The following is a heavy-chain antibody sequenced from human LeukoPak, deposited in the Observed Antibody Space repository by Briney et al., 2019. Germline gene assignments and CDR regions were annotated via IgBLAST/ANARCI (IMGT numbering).Heavy chain of an antibody. D-gene: IGHD2/OR15-2a*01. CDR1: GYVFSSYG. J-gene: IGHJ4*02. CDR3: AREYCDTISCCDPDY. V-gene: IGHV1-18*01. CDR2: ISAHDGNT. Sequence: ASVKVSCKASGYVFSSYGISWVRQAPGQGLEWMGWISAHDGNTKYVQKLQDRVTMTTDTSTNTAYMELRSLAADDTAVYYCAREYCDTISCCDPDYWGQGTLVTVSS.